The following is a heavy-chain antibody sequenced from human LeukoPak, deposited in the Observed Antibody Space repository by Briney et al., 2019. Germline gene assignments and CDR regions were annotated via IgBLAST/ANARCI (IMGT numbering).Heavy chain of an antibody. Sequence: GGSLRLSCAASGFTFDDYAMHWVRQAPGKGLEWVSGISWNSGSIGYADSVKGRFTISRDNAKNSLYLQMNSLRAEDTALYYCARSLQWLGDFDYWGQGTLVTVSS. D-gene: IGHD6-19*01. V-gene: IGHV3-9*01. J-gene: IGHJ4*02. CDR2: ISWNSGSI. CDR3: ARSLQWLGDFDY. CDR1: GFTFDDYA.